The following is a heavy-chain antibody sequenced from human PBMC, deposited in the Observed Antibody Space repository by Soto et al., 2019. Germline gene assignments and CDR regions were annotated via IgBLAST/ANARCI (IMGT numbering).Heavy chain of an antibody. Sequence: QVQLVESGGGVVQPGRSLRLSCAASGFTFSNYGMHWVRQAPGKGLEWVAVISYDGSNKYYADSVKGRFSISRDNSKNTLYLQMNSLRAEDTAVYYCAKGDWFDPWGQGTLGTVSS. CDR1: GFTFSNYG. J-gene: IGHJ5*02. V-gene: IGHV3-30*18. CDR2: ISYDGSNK. CDR3: AKGDWFDP.